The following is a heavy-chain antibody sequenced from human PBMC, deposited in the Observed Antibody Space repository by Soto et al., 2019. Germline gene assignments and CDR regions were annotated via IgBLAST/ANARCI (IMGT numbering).Heavy chain of an antibody. CDR2: ISYDGSNK. D-gene: IGHD6-19*01. J-gene: IGHJ4*02. V-gene: IGHV3-30*18. Sequence: GGSLRLSCAASGFTFSSYGMHWVRQAPGKGLEWVAVISYDGSNKYYADSVKGRFTISRDNSKNTLYLQMNSLRAEDTAVYYCAKGDSIAVAGISYFDYWGQGTLVTVSS. CDR1: GFTFSSYG. CDR3: AKGDSIAVAGISYFDY.